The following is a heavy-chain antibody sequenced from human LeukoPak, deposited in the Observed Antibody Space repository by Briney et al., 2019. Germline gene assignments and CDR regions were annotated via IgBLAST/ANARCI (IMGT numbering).Heavy chain of an antibody. Sequence: SETLSLTCTVSGGSISTYYWNCIRKTPGKGLEWIGFMQYTGNSKYNPSLKSRVTMLVDTSKNQFSLKLSSVTAADTAVYYCARDAEHSYGRYFAYWGQGILVTVSS. CDR2: MQYTGNS. CDR1: GGSISTYY. CDR3: ARDAEHSYGRYFAY. V-gene: IGHV4-59*01. D-gene: IGHD5-18*01. J-gene: IGHJ4*02.